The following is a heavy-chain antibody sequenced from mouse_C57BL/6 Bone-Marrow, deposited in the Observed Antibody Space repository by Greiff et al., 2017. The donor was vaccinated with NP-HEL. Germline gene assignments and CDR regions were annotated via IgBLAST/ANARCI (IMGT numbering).Heavy chain of an antibody. V-gene: IGHV3-8*01. CDR2: ISYSGST. J-gene: IGHJ4*01. D-gene: IGHD1-1*01. Sequence: DVQLQESGPGLAKPSQTLSLTCSVTGYSITSDYWTWIRKFPGNKLEYMGYISYSGSTYYNPSLKSRISITRDTSKNQYYLQLNSVTTEDTATYYCARSLRYLSYYAMDYWGQGTSVTVSS. CDR1: GYSITSDY. CDR3: ARSLRYLSYYAMDY.